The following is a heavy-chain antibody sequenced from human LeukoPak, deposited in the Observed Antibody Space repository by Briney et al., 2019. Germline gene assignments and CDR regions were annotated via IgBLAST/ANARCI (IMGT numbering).Heavy chain of an antibody. CDR2: ISYDGSNK. D-gene: IGHD3-22*01. CDR1: GFTFSSYA. Sequence: GGSLRLSCAASGFTFSSYAMHWVRQAPGKGLEWVAVISYDGSNKYYADSVKGRFTISRDNSKNTLYLQMNSLRAEDTAVYYCARTPQTYYYDSSGYLDYWGQGTLVTVSS. V-gene: IGHV3-30*04. CDR3: ARTPQTYYYDSSGYLDY. J-gene: IGHJ4*02.